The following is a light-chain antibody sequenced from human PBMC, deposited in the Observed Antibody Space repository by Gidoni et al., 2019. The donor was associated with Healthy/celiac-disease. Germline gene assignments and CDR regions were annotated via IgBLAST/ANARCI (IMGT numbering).Light chain of an antibody. J-gene: IGKJ1*01. CDR2: GAS. Sequence: ELLLPQSPATLSVSPGERATLSCSDSQSVSSNLAWYQQKPGQAPRLLIYGASTRATGIPARFSGSGSGTEFTLTISSLQSEDFAVYYCQQYNNWPRTFGQGTKVEIK. CDR1: QSVSSN. V-gene: IGKV3-15*01. CDR3: QQYNNWPRT.